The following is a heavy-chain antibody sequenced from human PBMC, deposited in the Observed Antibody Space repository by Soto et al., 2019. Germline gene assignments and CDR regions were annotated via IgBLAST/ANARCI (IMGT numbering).Heavy chain of an antibody. CDR1: RYTFNSYG. CDR2: ISPYNGNT. Sequence: QAQLVQSGAEVKKPGASVKVSCKASRYTFNSYGISWVRQAPGQGLEWMGWISPYNGNTNYAPKLQGRVTMTTDTSTSTAYMELRSLRCDDTAVYFCARDGRFGELRGMDVWGQGTTVTVSS. CDR3: ARDGRFGELRGMDV. J-gene: IGHJ6*02. V-gene: IGHV1-18*01. D-gene: IGHD3-10*01.